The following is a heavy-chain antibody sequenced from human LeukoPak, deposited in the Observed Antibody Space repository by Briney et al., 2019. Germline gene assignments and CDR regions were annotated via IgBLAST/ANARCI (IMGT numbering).Heavy chain of an antibody. Sequence: PSETLSLTCTVSGGSISSGGYYWSWIRQHPGKGLEWIGYIYYSGGTYYNPSLKSRVTISVDTSKNQFSLKLSSVTAADTAVYYCARTGTYYDFWSGRPQYYGMDVWGQGTTVTVSS. D-gene: IGHD3-3*01. V-gene: IGHV4-31*03. CDR1: GGSISSGGYY. J-gene: IGHJ6*02. CDR3: ARTGTYYDFWSGRPQYYGMDV. CDR2: IYYSGGT.